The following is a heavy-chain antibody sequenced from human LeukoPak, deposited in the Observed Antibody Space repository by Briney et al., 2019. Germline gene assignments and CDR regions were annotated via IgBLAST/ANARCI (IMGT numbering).Heavy chain of an antibody. D-gene: IGHD2-8*01. V-gene: IGHV5-51*01. Sequence: GESLKISCKGSGYSFSSYWIGWVRQIPGKGLEWMGIIYPGDSDTRYNPSFQGQVTISADKSISTAYLQWSSLKASDTAMYFCARHSAPRYCSNGVCYSYYFMDVWGKGTTVTVSS. J-gene: IGHJ6*03. CDR2: IYPGDSDT. CDR1: GYSFSSYW. CDR3: ARHSAPRYCSNGVCYSYYFMDV.